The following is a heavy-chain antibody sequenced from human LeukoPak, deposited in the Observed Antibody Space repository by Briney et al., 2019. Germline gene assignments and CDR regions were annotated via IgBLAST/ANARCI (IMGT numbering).Heavy chain of an antibody. J-gene: IGHJ4*02. CDR1: GFTFSSYS. D-gene: IGHD5-18*01. V-gene: IGHV3-21*01. CDR3: ARDGYSYGPISPYYFDY. CDR2: ISSSSSYI. Sequence: GGSLRLSCAASGFTFSSYSMNWVRQAPGKGLEWVSSISSSSSYIYYADSVKGRFTISRDNAKNSLYLQMNSLRAEDTAVYYCARDGYSYGPISPYYFDYWGQGTLVTVSS.